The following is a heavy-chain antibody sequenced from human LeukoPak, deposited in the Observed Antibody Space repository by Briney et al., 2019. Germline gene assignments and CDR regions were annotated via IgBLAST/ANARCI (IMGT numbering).Heavy chain of an antibody. CDR1: GYTFTSYG. CDR3: ARDRSIAAADNWFDP. CDR2: ISAYNGNT. Sequence: ASVKVSCKASGYTFTSYGISWVRQAPGQGLEWMGWISAYNGNTNYAQKLQGRVTMTTDTSTSTAYVELRSLRSDDTAVYYCARDRSIAAADNWFDPWGQGTLVTVSS. J-gene: IGHJ5*02. V-gene: IGHV1-18*01. D-gene: IGHD6-13*01.